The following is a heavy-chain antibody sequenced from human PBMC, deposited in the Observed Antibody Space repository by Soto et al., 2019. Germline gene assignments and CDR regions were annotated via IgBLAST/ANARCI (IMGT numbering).Heavy chain of an antibody. CDR1: GFTFSEYA. CDR2: IRGSPCGLTS. V-gene: IGHV3-49*05. Sequence: EVQLVESGGGLVKPGRSLRLSCTASGFTFSEYAVSWFRLGPGKGLEWVGFIRGSPCGLTSEYGASVKGSFTVSRDNSKSIAYLKMNSLKTEDTGVYYCSRMCCTSYSCSYLSEYWGQGTLGTVSS. J-gene: IGHJ4*02. D-gene: IGHD2-2*01. CDR3: SRMCCTSYSCSYLSEY.